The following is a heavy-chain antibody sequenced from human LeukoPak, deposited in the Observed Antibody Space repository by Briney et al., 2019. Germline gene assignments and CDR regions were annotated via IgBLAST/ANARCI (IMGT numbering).Heavy chain of an antibody. D-gene: IGHD5-24*01. V-gene: IGHV4-61*01. CDR3: ARAPLGGRRLLYYFDF. CDR1: GGPITTGSYY. Sequence: SETLSLRCNVSGGPITTGSYYWSWLRQSPETGLEWIGYVSNTGSTDYHPSLRGRVTISQDTSKNQFSLSLTSVTAADTAVYYCARAPLGGRRLLYYFDFWGQGTLVTVSS. CDR2: VSNTGST. J-gene: IGHJ4*02.